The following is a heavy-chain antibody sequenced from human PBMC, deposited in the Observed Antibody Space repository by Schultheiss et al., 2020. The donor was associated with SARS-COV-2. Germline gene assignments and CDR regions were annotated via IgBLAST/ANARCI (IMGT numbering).Heavy chain of an antibody. CDR2: IHHSGST. V-gene: IGHV4-39*01. CDR1: GGSISSSSYY. D-gene: IGHD3-3*01. Sequence: SETLSLTCTVSGGSISSSSYYWGWIRQPPGKGLEWIGEIHHSGSTYYNPSLKSRITMSVDTSKNQFYLKLRSLTAADTAVYYCARYPLYFTIFGVGGGMDVWGQGTTVTVSS. CDR3: ARYPLYFTIFGVGGGMDV. J-gene: IGHJ6*02.